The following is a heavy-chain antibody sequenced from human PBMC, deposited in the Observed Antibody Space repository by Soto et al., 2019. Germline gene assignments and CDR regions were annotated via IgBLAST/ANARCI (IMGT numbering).Heavy chain of an antibody. V-gene: IGHV3-33*01. CDR2: IWYDGSNK. CDR3: ARDADGYNFYYFDY. J-gene: IGHJ4*02. D-gene: IGHD1-1*01. CDR1: GFTFSSYG. Sequence: HPGGSLRLSCAASGFTFSSYGMHWVRQAPGKGLEWVAVIWYDGSNKYYADSVKGRFTISRDNSKNTLYLQMNSLRAEDTAVYYRARDADGYNFYYFDYWGQGTLVTVSS.